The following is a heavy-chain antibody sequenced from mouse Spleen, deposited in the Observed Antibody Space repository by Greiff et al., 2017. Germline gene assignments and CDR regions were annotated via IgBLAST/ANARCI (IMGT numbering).Heavy chain of an antibody. CDR1: GFTFSDFY. CDR3: ARDKDDYGGNAMDY. Sequence: EVKLVESGGGLVQSGRSLRLSCATSGFTFSDFYMEWVRQAPGKGLEWIAASRNKANDYTTEYSASVKGRFIVSRDTSQSILYLQMNALRAEDTAIYYCARDKDDYGGNAMDYWGQGTSVTVSS. J-gene: IGHJ4*01. D-gene: IGHD2-4*01. CDR2: SRNKANDYTT. V-gene: IGHV7-1*01.